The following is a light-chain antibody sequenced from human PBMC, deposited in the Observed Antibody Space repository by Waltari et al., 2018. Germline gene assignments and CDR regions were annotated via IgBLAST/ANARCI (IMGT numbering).Light chain of an antibody. J-gene: IGLJ2*01. CDR2: SDN. CDR3: ASWDDSLNVL. CDR1: SSNIGSHS. V-gene: IGLV1-44*01. Sequence: QSVLTQPPSASGTPGQRVTISCSGSSSNIGSHSVSWYQQLPGAAPKVLIYSDNERPPGVPARFSGSKSGTSASLAISGLQSEDEADYYCASWDDSLNVLFGGGTKLTVL.